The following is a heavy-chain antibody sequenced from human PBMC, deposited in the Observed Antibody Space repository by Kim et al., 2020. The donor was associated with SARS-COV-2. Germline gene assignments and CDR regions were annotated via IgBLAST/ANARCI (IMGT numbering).Heavy chain of an antibody. CDR2: IYYSGST. CDR3: AREYGSGWSYFDY. J-gene: IGHJ4*02. V-gene: IGHV4-59*01. Sequence: SETLSLTCTVSGGSISSYYWSWIRQPPGKGLEWIGYIYYSGSTNYNPSLKSRVTISVDTSKNQFSLKLSSVTAADTAVYYCAREYGSGWSYFDYWGQGTLVTVSS. CDR1: GGSISSYY. D-gene: IGHD6-19*01.